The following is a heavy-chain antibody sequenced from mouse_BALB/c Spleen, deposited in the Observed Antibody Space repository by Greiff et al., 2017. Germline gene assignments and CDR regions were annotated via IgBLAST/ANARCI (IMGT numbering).Heavy chain of an antibody. CDR2: INPSNGRT. CDR3: ARGGRYDSSAY. V-gene: IGHV1S81*02. J-gene: IGHJ3*01. Sequence: QVQLQQPGAELVKPGASVKLSCKASGYTFTSYWMHWVKQRPGQGLEWIGEINPSNGRTNYNEKFKSKATLTVDKSSSTAYMQLSSLTSEDSAVYYCARGGRYDSSAYWGQGTLVTVSA. D-gene: IGHD2-14*01. CDR1: GYTFTSYW.